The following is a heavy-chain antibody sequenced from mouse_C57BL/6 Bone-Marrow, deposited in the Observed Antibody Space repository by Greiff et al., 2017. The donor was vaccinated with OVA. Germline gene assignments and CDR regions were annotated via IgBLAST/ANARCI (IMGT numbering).Heavy chain of an antibody. Sequence: QVQLKQPGAELVMPGASVKLSCKASGYTFTSYWMHWVKQRPGQGLEWIGEIDPSDSYTNYNQKFKGKSTLTVDKSSSTAYMQLSSLTSEDSAVYYCARVNSYGTRDYWGQGTTLTVSS. CDR1: GYTFTSYW. CDR3: ARVNSYGTRDY. CDR2: IDPSDSYT. D-gene: IGHD1-1*01. J-gene: IGHJ2*01. V-gene: IGHV1-69*01.